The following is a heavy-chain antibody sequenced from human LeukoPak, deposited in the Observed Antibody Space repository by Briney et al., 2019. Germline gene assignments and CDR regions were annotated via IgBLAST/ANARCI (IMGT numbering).Heavy chain of an antibody. J-gene: IGHJ4*02. V-gene: IGHV4-4*07. CDR1: GGSISSYY. Sequence: SETLSLTCTVSGGSISSYYWSWIRQPAGKGLEWIGRNYTSGSTNYNPSLKSRVTMSVDTSKNQFSLKLSSVTAADTAVYYCATVGAGWFTINYWGQGTLVTVSS. CDR3: ATVGAGWFTINY. D-gene: IGHD6-19*01. CDR2: NYTSGST.